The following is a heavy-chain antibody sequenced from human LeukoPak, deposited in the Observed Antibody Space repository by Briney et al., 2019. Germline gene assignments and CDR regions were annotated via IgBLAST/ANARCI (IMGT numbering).Heavy chain of an antibody. CDR1: GGSFSGYY. CDR2: INHSGST. V-gene: IGHV4-34*01. Sequence: SETLSLTCAVYGGSFSGYYWSWIRQPPGKGLEWIGEINHSGSTNYNPSLKSRVTISVDTSKNQFSLKLSSVTAADTAVYYCARGGYYYDSSGYSYWGQGTLVTVSS. J-gene: IGHJ4*02. CDR3: ARGGYYYDSSGYSY. D-gene: IGHD3-22*01.